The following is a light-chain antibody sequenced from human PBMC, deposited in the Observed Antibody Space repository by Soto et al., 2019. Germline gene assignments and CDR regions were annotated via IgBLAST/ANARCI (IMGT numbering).Light chain of an antibody. Sequence: EIVLTQSPGTLSLSPGERATLSCRASQSLSSTYLAWYQQKPGQAPRLLIYDASTRATGIPDRFSGRGSGTDFTLTISRLEPEDFAVYYCQHYESSPPSYTFGQGTKLEIK. CDR2: DAS. V-gene: IGKV3-20*01. J-gene: IGKJ2*01. CDR3: QHYESSPPSYT. CDR1: QSLSSTY.